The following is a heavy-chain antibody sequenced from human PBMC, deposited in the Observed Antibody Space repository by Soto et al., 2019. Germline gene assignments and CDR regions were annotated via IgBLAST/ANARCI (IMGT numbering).Heavy chain of an antibody. V-gene: IGHV4-31*03. Sequence: SETLSLTCTVSGGSISSGGYYWSWIRQHPGKGLEWIGYIYYSGSTYYNPSLKSRVTISVDTSKNQFSLKLSSVTAADTAVYYCARGPNMITFGGVIVRADAFDIWGQGTMVTVSS. J-gene: IGHJ3*02. D-gene: IGHD3-16*02. CDR1: GGSISSGGYY. CDR3: ARGPNMITFGGVIVRADAFDI. CDR2: IYYSGST.